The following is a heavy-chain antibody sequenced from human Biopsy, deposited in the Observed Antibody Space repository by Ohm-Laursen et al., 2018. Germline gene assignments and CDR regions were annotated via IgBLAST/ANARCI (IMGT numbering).Heavy chain of an antibody. CDR3: ARAIRKQLLPDV. J-gene: IGHJ6*02. Sequence: ASVKVSCKASGYTFSSYDVTWVRQATGQGLEWMGWVNPISGNTGYAQKFRGRVTMTGDISSSTAYLDLYSLTSEDTATYFCARAIRKQLLPDVWGQGTTVTVSS. CDR1: GYTFSSYD. V-gene: IGHV1-8*01. D-gene: IGHD2-2*01. CDR2: VNPISGNT.